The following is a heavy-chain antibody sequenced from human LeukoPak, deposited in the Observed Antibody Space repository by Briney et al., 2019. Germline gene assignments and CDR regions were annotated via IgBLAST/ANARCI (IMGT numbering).Heavy chain of an antibody. CDR1: GGSISGYY. CDR3: AREIYDFWSGYYFGWYFDL. J-gene: IGHJ2*01. CDR2: FYHNRGA. Sequence: SETLSLTCTVSGGSISGYYWSWSRQPPGKGVEWIGNFYHNRGAWYKSSLKSRVTISVDTSKNQFSLKLSSVTAADTAVYYCAREIYDFWSGYYFGWYFDLWGRGTLVTVSS. D-gene: IGHD3-3*01. V-gene: IGHV4-59*12.